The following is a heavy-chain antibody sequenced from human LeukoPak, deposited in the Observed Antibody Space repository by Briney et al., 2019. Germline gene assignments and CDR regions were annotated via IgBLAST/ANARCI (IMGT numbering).Heavy chain of an antibody. CDR2: FDPEDGET. D-gene: IGHD2-15*01. J-gene: IGHJ4*02. CDR1: GYTLTELS. Sequence: GASVQVSCKVSGYTLTELSMHWVRQAPGKGLEWMGGFDPEDGETIYAQKFQGRVTMTEDTSTDTAYMELSSLRSEDTAVYYCATSPLVVAAPFDYWGQGTLVTVSS. V-gene: IGHV1-24*01. CDR3: ATSPLVVAAPFDY.